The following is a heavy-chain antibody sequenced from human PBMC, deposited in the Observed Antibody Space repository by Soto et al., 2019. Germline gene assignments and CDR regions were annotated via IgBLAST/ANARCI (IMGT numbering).Heavy chain of an antibody. CDR3: EKGYNPSWYAFPDFDY. CDR2: IWYDGSSK. V-gene: IGHV3-33*06. J-gene: IGHJ4*02. D-gene: IGHD6-13*01. Sequence: QVQLVESGGGVVQPGRSLRLSCAASGFTFSSYGMHWVRQAPGKGLEWVAMIWYDGSSKYYADSVKGRFTISRDNSKNTLYLQMNSLRAEHRAIYYCEKGYNPSWYAFPDFDYWGQGTLVTVSS. CDR1: GFTFSSYG.